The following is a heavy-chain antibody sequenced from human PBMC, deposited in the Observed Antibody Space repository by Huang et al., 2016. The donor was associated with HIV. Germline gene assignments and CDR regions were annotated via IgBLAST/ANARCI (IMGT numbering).Heavy chain of an antibody. J-gene: IGHJ4*02. D-gene: IGHD3-22*01. V-gene: IGHV3-74*01. Sequence: EVQLVESGGGLVQPGGSLRLSCSASGFSISSYWLHGVRQAPGKGLVWVSRINSEGSRTSYADSVKGRFTISRDNAKNTLYLQMNSLRAEDTAVYYCARDPRIQSWLNFFDYWGQGTLVSVSS. CDR1: GFSISSYW. CDR2: INSEGSRT. CDR3: ARDPRIQSWLNFFDY.